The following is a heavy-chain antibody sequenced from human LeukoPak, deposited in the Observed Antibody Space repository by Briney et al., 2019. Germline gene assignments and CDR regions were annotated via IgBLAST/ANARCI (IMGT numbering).Heavy chain of an antibody. D-gene: IGHD1-7*01. CDR1: GFTFNNYW. CDR3: ASNWNYIRGYGMDV. Sequence: PGGSLRLSCAASGFTFNNYWVSWVRQAPGKRLQWVANINQDGTGKHYVDSVRDRFSISRDNAKNSLYLQMNSLRAEDTAVYYCASNWNYIRGYGMDVWGQGTTVTVSS. CDR2: INQDGTGK. V-gene: IGHV3-7*01. J-gene: IGHJ6*02.